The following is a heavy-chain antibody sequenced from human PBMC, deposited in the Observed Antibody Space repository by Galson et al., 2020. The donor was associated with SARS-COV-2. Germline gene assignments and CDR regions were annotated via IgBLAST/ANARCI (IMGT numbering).Heavy chain of an antibody. CDR3: ARQGVNMIVLVTVPGWFFDL. CDR1: GYSISTTHY. CDR2: IYPSGST. D-gene: IGHD3-22*01. V-gene: IGHV4-38-2*01. Sequence: SETLSLTCAVSGYSISTTHYWGWVRQPRGKGLEWIGSIYPSGSTYYNPPLTSRVTIALDTSRNQFSLTLHSVTAADTALYYCARQGVNMIVLVTVPGWFFDLWGRGTLVSVSS. J-gene: IGHJ2*01.